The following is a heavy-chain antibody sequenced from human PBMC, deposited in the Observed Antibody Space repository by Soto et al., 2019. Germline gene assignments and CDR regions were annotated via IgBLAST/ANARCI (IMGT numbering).Heavy chain of an antibody. CDR1: GYTFNTYD. V-gene: IGHV1-8*01. CDR2: MNPNTGST. Sequence: QVQLVQSGAEVKKPGASVKVSCKASGYTFNTYDIEWVRLATGQGLEWMGSMNPNTGSTDYAQKFQGRVTMTMTTSISTASLELSSLRSDDTAIYYCARTMGGIAAAGSDFWGQGTLVTVSA. CDR3: ARTMGGIAAAGSDF. J-gene: IGHJ4*02. D-gene: IGHD6-13*01.